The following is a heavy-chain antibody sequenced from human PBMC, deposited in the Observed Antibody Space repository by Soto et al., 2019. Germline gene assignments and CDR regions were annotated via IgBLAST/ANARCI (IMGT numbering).Heavy chain of an antibody. CDR1: GYTLTELS. J-gene: IGHJ6*03. D-gene: IGHD3-10*01. CDR3: ATGGVRGVTPPYYYYYYMDV. Sequence: ASVKVSCKVSGYTLTELSMHWVRQAPGKGLEWKGGFDPEDGEKIYAKKFQGRVTMTEDTSTDTAYMELSSLRSEDTAVYYFATGGVRGVTPPYYYYYYMDVWGKGTTVTVSS. CDR2: FDPEDGEK. V-gene: IGHV1-24*01.